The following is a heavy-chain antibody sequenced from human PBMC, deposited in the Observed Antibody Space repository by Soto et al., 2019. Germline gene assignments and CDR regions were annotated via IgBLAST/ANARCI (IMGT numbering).Heavy chain of an antibody. Sequence: PGGSLRLSCAASGFIVSSNYMSWVRQAPGKGLEWFSVIYSGGSANYADSVKGRFTISRDNSKNTLYLQMNSLSAEDTAVYYCVRDDYGLDVWGQGTAVTVSS. CDR1: GFIVSSNY. J-gene: IGHJ6*02. V-gene: IGHV3-53*01. CDR2: IYSGGSA. CDR3: VRDDYGLDV.